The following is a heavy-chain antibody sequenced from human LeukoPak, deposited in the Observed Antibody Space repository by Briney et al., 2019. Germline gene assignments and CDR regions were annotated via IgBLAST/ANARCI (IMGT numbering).Heavy chain of an antibody. CDR1: GFTFSSYW. J-gene: IGHJ4*02. D-gene: IGHD6-13*01. V-gene: IGHV3-74*01. CDR3: ARDLSSSWYSWPSDY. CDR2: INSDGSST. Sequence: PGGSPRLSCAASGFTFSSYWMHWVRQAPGKGLVWVSRINSDGSSTSYADSVKGRFTISRDNAKNTLYLQMNSLRAEDTAAYYCARDLSSSWYSWPSDYWGQGTLVTVSS.